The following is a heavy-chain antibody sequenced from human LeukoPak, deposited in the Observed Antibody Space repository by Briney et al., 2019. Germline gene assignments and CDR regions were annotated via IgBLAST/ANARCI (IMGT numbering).Heavy chain of an antibody. CDR1: GFTFSFYG. CDR2: IRTDGSNK. V-gene: IGHV3-30*02. J-gene: IGHJ4*02. CDR3: AKDMGVSSSTDY. Sequence: GGSLRLSCAASGFTFSFYGMHWVRQAPGKGLEWVAFIRTDGSNKYYADSVKGRFTISRDNSKNTLYLQMNSLRDEDTAVYFCAKDMGVSSSTDYWGQGTLVTVSS. D-gene: IGHD1-26*01.